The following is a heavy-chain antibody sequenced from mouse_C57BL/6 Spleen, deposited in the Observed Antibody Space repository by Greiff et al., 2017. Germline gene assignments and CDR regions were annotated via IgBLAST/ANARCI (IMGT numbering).Heavy chain of an antibody. CDR3: ARGYSNYEGWFAY. CDR1: GFTFSSYA. J-gene: IGHJ3*01. Sequence: EVQGVESGGGLVKPGGSLKLSCAASGFTFSSYAMSWVRQTPGKRLEWVATISDGGSYTYYPDNVKGRFTISRDNAKNNLYLQMSHLKSEDTAMYYCARGYSNYEGWFAYRGQATLVSV. V-gene: IGHV5-4*01. CDR2: ISDGGSYT. D-gene: IGHD2-5*01.